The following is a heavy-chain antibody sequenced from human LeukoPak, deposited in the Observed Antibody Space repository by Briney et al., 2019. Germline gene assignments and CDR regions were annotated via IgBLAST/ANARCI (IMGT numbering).Heavy chain of an antibody. CDR1: GFTFSSYG. CDR3: AKPGNYDSSGYWGLDYYYYMDV. D-gene: IGHD3-22*01. V-gene: IGHV3-30*02. J-gene: IGHJ6*03. CDR2: IRYDGSNK. Sequence: PGGSLRLSCAASGFTFSSYGMHWVRQAPGKGLEWVAFIRYDGSNKYYADSVKGRFTISRDNSKNTLYLQMNSLRAEDTAVYYCAKPGNYDSSGYWGLDYYYYMDVWGKGTTVTVSS.